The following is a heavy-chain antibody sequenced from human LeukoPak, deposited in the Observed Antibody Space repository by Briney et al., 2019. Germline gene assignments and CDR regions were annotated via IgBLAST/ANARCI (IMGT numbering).Heavy chain of an antibody. V-gene: IGHV3-30-3*01. Sequence: GGSLRLSCAASGFTFSSYAMHWVRQAPGKGLEWVAVISYDGSNKYYADSVKGRFTISRDNSKNTLYLQMNSLRDEDTAVYYCARGGGPVLRFLEWLFPSDLDYWGQGTLVTVSS. CDR1: GFTFSSYA. D-gene: IGHD3-3*01. CDR2: ISYDGSNK. CDR3: ARGGGPVLRFLEWLFPSDLDY. J-gene: IGHJ4*02.